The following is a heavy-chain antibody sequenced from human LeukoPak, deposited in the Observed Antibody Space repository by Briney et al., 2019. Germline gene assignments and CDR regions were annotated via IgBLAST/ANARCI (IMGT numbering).Heavy chain of an antibody. CDR1: GYTFTSYY. V-gene: IGHV1-46*01. CDR2: ISPSGGST. D-gene: IGHD6-6*01. Sequence: ASVKVSCKASGYTFTSYYMHWVRQAPGQGLEWMGIISPSGGSTNYAQKFQGRVTMTRDSSTSTVYMELSSLRSEDTAGYYCARGGSSSRSNDAFDIWGQGTMVTVSS. CDR3: ARGGSSSRSNDAFDI. J-gene: IGHJ3*02.